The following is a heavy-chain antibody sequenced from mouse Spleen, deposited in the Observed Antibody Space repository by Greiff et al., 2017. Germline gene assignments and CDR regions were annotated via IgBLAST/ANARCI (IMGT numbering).Heavy chain of an antibody. V-gene: IGHV1-64*01. CDR1: GYTFTSYW. Sequence: QVQLQQPGAELVKPGASVKLSCKASGYTFTSYWMHWVKQRPGQGLEWIGMIHPNSGSTNYNEKFKSKATLTVDKSSSTAYMQLSSLTSEDSAVYYCAIHTTVVAGYYYAMDYWGQGTSVTVSS. CDR2: IHPNSGST. D-gene: IGHD1-1*01. J-gene: IGHJ4*01. CDR3: AIHTTVVAGYYYAMDY.